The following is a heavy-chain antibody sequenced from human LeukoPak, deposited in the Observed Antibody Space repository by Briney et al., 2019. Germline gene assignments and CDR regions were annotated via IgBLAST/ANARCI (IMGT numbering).Heavy chain of an antibody. CDR2: ISPRVGST. CDR1: GFTFSSYA. CDR3: AKKYGDYVGFDY. V-gene: IGHV3-23*01. Sequence: GGSLRLSCAASGFTFSSYAMSWVRQTPGKGLEWVSAISPRVGSTYYADSVKGRFTISRDNSKNTLYLQMDSLRAEDTAVYYCAKKYGDYVGFDYWGPGTLVTVSS. J-gene: IGHJ4*02. D-gene: IGHD4-17*01.